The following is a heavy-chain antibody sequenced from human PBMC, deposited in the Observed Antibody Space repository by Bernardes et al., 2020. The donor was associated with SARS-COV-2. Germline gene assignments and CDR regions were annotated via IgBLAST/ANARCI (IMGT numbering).Heavy chain of an antibody. J-gene: IGHJ5*02. D-gene: IGHD3-3*01. CDR2: IKSKTDGGTT. CDR3: TTIGRGVRYYDFWSGYYQGNWFDP. CDR1: GFTFSNAW. Sequence: SLRLSCAASGFTFSNAWMSWVRQAPGKGLEWVGRIKSKTDGGTTDYAAPVKGRFTISRDDSKNTLYLQMNSLKTEDTAVYYCTTIGRGVRYYDFWSGYYQGNWFDPWGQGTLVTVSS. V-gene: IGHV3-15*01.